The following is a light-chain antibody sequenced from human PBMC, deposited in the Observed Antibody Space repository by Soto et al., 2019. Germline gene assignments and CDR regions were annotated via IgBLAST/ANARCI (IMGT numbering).Light chain of an antibody. Sequence: IVMTQSRATLSVSRGERAALSGRASQSVSSSYLAWYQQKPGQAPGLLIYGASSRATGIPDRFSGSGSGTEFTLTISSLQPDDFATYYCQQYNTWLTFGGGTKVDIK. CDR1: QSVSSSY. CDR3: QQYNTWLT. V-gene: IGKV3D-15*01. J-gene: IGKJ4*01. CDR2: GAS.